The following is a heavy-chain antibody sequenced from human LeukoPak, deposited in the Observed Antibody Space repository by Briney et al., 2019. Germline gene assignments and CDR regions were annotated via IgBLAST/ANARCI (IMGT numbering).Heavy chain of an antibody. CDR3: ARGRYSSGWYYFDY. CDR2: INHSGST. Sequence: PSETLSLTCAVYGGSFSGYYWSWIRQPPGKGLEWIGEINHSGSTNYNQSLKSRVTISVDTSKNQFSLKLSSVTAADTAVCYCARGRYSSGWYYFDYWGQGTLVTVSS. V-gene: IGHV4-34*01. D-gene: IGHD6-19*01. J-gene: IGHJ4*02. CDR1: GGSFSGYY.